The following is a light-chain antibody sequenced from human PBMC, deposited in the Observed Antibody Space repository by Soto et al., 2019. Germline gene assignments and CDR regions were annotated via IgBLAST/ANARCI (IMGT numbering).Light chain of an antibody. Sequence: LVLTQSPGTLSLSPGERATLSCRASQSVSSSYLAWYQQKPGQAPRLLIYGASSRASGVPDRFSGSGSGTDFTLTFSRLEPEDFAVYYCQQYGSSAWTFGQGTKVAI. J-gene: IGKJ1*01. CDR2: GAS. V-gene: IGKV3-20*01. CDR1: QSVSSSY. CDR3: QQYGSSAWT.